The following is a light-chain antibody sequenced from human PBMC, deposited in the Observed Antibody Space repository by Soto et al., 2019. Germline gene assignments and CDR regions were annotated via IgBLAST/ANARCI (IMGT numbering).Light chain of an antibody. CDR1: SSDVGSYSL. Sequence: QSALTQPASVSGSPGQSITISCTGTSSDVGSYSLLSWYQHHPGKAPKLIIYEDIKGPSGVSNRFSGSKSGNTASLRISGLQAEDEDDYYCYTYAGGSTYLFGTGTKLTVL. J-gene: IGLJ1*01. CDR3: YTYAGGSTYL. V-gene: IGLV2-23*01. CDR2: EDI.